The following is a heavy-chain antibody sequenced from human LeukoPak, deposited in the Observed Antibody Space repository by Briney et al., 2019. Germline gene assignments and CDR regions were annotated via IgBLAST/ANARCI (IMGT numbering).Heavy chain of an antibody. D-gene: IGHD5-18*01. Sequence: SETLSLTCTVSGGSISSTTYYWGWIRQPSGKGLEWIGSVYYSGTTYQNPSLKSRVPISADTSKNQFSLNLNSVTAAETAVYYFARGRIQISLHVFDVWGQGTMVTVSS. CDR1: GGSISSTTYY. V-gene: IGHV4-39*01. J-gene: IGHJ3*01. CDR3: ARGRIQISLHVFDV. CDR2: VYYSGTT.